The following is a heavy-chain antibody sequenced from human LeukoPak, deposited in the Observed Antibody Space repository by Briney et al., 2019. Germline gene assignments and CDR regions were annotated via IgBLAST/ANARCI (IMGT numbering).Heavy chain of an antibody. V-gene: IGHV4-34*01. J-gene: IGHJ4*02. D-gene: IGHD5-12*01. Sequence: SETLSLTCAVYGGSFSSYYWSWIRQPPGKGLEWIGEINHSGSTNYNPSLKSRVTISVDTSKNQFSLKLSSVTAADTAVYYCARMGLIVATIYFDYWGQGTLVTVSS. CDR2: INHSGST. CDR1: GGSFSSYY. CDR3: ARMGLIVATIYFDY.